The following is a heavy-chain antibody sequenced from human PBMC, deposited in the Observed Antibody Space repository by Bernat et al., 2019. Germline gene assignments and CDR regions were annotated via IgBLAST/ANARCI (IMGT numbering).Heavy chain of an antibody. V-gene: IGHV3-43*02. J-gene: IGHJ4*02. D-gene: IGHD7-27*01. CDR3: VRDNTNWAFDH. CDR2: ISHDSSGT. Sequence: EVQLVESGGGVIQPGGSLRLSCAPSGFIFDAYVMHWVRQAPGMGLEWVSRISHDSSGTSYADSVKGRFTISRDNSKNSLYLKLNSLRVDDTDFYYCVRDNTNWAFDHWGRGTLVTVSS. CDR1: GFIFDAYV.